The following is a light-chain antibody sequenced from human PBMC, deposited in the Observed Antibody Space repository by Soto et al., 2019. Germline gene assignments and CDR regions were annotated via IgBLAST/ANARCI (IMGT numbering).Light chain of an antibody. Sequence: QSVLTHPPSVSAAPRQKVTISCSGSSSNIGKNYVSWYQQFPATAPKVLIYDNDQRPSDISDRFSGSKSGTSATLDITGVQTGDEADYYCGTWDSSLKVVVFGGGTQLTVL. CDR2: DND. J-gene: IGLJ3*02. CDR1: SSNIGKNY. V-gene: IGLV1-51*01. CDR3: GTWDSSLKVVV.